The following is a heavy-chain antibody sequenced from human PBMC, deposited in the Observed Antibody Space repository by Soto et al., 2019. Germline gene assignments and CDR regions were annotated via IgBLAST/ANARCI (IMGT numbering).Heavy chain of an antibody. Sequence: ASVKVSCKASGYTFTIYAMHCVLQSPLQRLEWMGCINAGNGNTKYSQKFQGRVTITRDTSASTAYMELSSLRSEDTAVYYCARDLRCSGGSCYSAGMDVWGQGTTVTVSS. V-gene: IGHV1-3*01. CDR3: ARDLRCSGGSCYSAGMDV. D-gene: IGHD2-15*01. CDR1: GYTFTIYA. CDR2: INAGNGNT. J-gene: IGHJ6*02.